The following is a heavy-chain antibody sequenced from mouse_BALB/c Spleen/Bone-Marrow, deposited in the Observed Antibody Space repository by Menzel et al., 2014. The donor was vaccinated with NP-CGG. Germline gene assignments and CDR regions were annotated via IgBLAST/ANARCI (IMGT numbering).Heavy chain of an antibody. CDR3: TIPTARACFDY. Sequence: VKLVESGAELVKPGASVKMSCKASGYTFTSYWMHWVEQRPGQGLEWIGVIDPSDSYTSYNQKFKGKATLTVDTSSSTAYMQLSSLTSEDSAVYYCTIPTARACFDYWGQGTTLTVSS. V-gene: IGHV1S127*01. CDR1: GYTFTSYW. J-gene: IGHJ2*01. CDR2: IDPSDSYT. D-gene: IGHD3-2*01.